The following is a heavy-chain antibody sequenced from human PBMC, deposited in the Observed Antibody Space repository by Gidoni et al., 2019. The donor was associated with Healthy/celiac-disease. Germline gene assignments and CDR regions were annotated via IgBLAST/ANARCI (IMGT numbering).Heavy chain of an antibody. Sequence: SFAVSAWSFSGYDWSWIRQPPGKGLGWIGEINHSGRNNYNRARKSRVTISVDTSKNQLSLKLSAVTAADTAVYYCAREKRKNYYDSSGYYRGAFDIWGQGTMVTVSS. CDR1: AWSFSGYD. CDR2: INHSGRN. D-gene: IGHD3-22*01. V-gene: IGHV4-34*01. J-gene: IGHJ3*02. CDR3: AREKRKNYYDSSGYYRGAFDI.